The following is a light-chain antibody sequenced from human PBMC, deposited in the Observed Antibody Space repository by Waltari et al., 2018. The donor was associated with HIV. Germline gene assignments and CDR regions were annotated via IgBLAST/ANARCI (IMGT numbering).Light chain of an antibody. J-gene: IGLJ3*02. V-gene: IGLV1-40*01. CDR2: DNN. Sequence: QSVLTQPPSVSGAPGQRVTISCTGRSSHIGAGYDVHWYQQLPGTAPKLLIYDNNNRPSGVPDRFSGSKSGTSASLAITGLQADDEADYYCQSYDISLSGLGVFGGG. CDR1: SSHIGAGYD. CDR3: QSYDISLSGLGV.